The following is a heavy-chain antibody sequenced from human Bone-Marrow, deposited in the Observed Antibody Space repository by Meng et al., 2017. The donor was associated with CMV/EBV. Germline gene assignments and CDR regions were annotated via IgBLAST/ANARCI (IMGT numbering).Heavy chain of an antibody. CDR3: ARKGYCTSSTCYNFYGMDV. J-gene: IGHJ6*02. Sequence: GESLKISCAASGFTFSSYSMNWVRQAPGKGLEWVSSISSSSSYIYYADSVKGRFTISRDNAKNSLYLQMNSLRVEDTALYYCARKGYCTSSTCYNFYGMDVWGQGTAVTVSS. D-gene: IGHD2/OR15-2a*01. CDR1: GFTFSSYS. CDR2: ISSSSSYI. V-gene: IGHV3-21*04.